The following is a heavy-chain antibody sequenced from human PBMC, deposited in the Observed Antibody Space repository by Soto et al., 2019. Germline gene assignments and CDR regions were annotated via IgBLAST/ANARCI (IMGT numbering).Heavy chain of an antibody. D-gene: IGHD3-22*01. CDR2: ISSSSTTI. J-gene: IGHJ4*02. CDR3: ARSPYYYDSSNYYGY. Sequence: PVGSLRLSCAASGFTFSSYGMNWVRQAPGKGLEWVSYISSSSTTIYYADSVKGRFTIFRDNAKNSLYLQLNSLRDEDTAVYYCARSPYYYDSSNYYGYWGQGALVTVSS. V-gene: IGHV3-48*02. CDR1: GFTFSSYG.